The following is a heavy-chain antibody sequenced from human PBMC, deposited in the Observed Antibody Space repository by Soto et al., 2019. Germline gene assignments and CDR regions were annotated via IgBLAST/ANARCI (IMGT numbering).Heavy chain of an antibody. CDR3: AKDDVGAVAGMGAYGMDV. J-gene: IGHJ6*02. V-gene: IGHV3-30*18. CDR1: GFTFSSYG. D-gene: IGHD6-19*01. Sequence: QVQLVESGGGVVQPGRSLRLSCAASGFTFSSYGMHWVRQAPGKGLEWVAVISYDGSNKYYADSVKGRFTISRDNSKNTLYLQMNSLRAEDTAVYYCAKDDVGAVAGMGAYGMDVWGQGTTVTVSS. CDR2: ISYDGSNK.